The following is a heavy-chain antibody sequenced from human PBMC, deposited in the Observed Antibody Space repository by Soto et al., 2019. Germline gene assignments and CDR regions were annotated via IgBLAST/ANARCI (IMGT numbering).Heavy chain of an antibody. D-gene: IGHD2-21*02. CDR2: ISGSGSTT. CDR1: GFTFSSYA. CDR3: AKHGSYRGNSPFDY. J-gene: IGHJ4*02. Sequence: EVQLLESGGGLVQPGGSLRLSCAASGFTFSSYAMSWVRQAPGKGLEWVSGISGSGSTTYYADSVKGRFTISRDNSKNTLYLQMNNLRAEDTAVYYCAKHGSYRGNSPFDYWGQGTVVTVSS. V-gene: IGHV3-23*01.